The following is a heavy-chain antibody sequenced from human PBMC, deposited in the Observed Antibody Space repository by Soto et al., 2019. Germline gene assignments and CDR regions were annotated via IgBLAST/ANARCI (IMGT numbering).Heavy chain of an antibody. J-gene: IGHJ6*02. V-gene: IGHV3-23*01. D-gene: IGHD4-17*01. CDR2: ISGSGGST. CDR3: AKCDGDYRYYYYGMDV. Sequence: VQLLESGGGLVQPGGSLRLSCAASGFAFSIYSMSWVRQAPGKGLEWGASISGSGGSTYSADSVKGRFTISRDNSKITLYLQMDSLRAENTAVYYCAKCDGDYRYYYYGMDVWGQGTTVTVSS. CDR1: GFAFSIYS.